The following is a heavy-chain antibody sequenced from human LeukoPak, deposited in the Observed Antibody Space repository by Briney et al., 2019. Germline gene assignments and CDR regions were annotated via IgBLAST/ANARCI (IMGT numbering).Heavy chain of an antibody. Sequence: PSETLSLTCTVSGGSISSYYWSWIRQPPGKGLEWIGYIYYTGSTNYNPSLKSRVTISLDTSKNQFSLKLTSVTAADTAVYYCARDWTGYCSGGSCYTQRFDPWGQGTPVIVSS. V-gene: IGHV4-59*01. CDR1: GGSISSYY. CDR2: IYYTGST. CDR3: ARDWTGYCSGGSCYTQRFDP. J-gene: IGHJ5*02. D-gene: IGHD2-15*01.